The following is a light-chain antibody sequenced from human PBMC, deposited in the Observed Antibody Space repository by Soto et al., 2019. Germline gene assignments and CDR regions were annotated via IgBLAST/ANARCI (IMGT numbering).Light chain of an antibody. J-gene: IGLJ3*02. CDR3: QSYYSSLSGSGV. V-gene: IGLV1-40*01. Sequence: QAVVTQPPSVSGAPGQRVTISCTGSYSNIGAGYEVHWYQQIPGTAPKLLISGHNNRPSGVPDRFFGSKSVTSASLTIIGLQAEDEADYYCQSYYSSLSGSGVFGGGTKLTVL. CDR2: GHN. CDR1: YSNIGAGYE.